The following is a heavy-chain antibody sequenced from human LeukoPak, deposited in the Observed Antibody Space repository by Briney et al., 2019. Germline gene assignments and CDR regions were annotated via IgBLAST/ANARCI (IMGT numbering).Heavy chain of an antibody. CDR3: ARVHRSPFYDSSGYYPDY. CDR2: INHSGST. V-gene: IGHV4-34*01. CDR1: GGSFSDYY. J-gene: IGHJ4*02. Sequence: SETLSLTCAVYGGSFSDYYWSWIRQPPGKGLEWIGEINHSGSTNYNPSLKSRVTISVDTSKNQFSLKLSSVTAADTAVYYCARVHRSPFYDSSGYYPDYWGQGTLVTVSS. D-gene: IGHD3-22*01.